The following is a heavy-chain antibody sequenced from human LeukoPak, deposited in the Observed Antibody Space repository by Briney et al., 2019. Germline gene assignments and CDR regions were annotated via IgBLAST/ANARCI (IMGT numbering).Heavy chain of an antibody. CDR2: INPSGGST. V-gene: IGHV1-46*01. CDR1: GYTFTSYY. J-gene: IGHJ4*02. Sequence: ASVKVSCKASGYTFTSYYMHWVRQAPGQGLEWMGIINPSGGSTNYAQKFQGRVTMTRVTSTSTVYMELSSLRSEDTAVYYCARARLITMVRASLDYWGQGTLVTVSS. CDR3: ARARLITMVRASLDY. D-gene: IGHD3-10*01.